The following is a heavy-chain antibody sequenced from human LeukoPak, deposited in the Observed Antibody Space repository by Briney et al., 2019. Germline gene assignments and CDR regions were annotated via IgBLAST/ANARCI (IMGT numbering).Heavy chain of an antibody. CDR2: ISAYNGNT. CDR1: GYTFTSYG. J-gene: IGHJ4*02. Sequence: ATVKVSCKASGYTFTSYGISWVRQAPGQGLERMGWISAYNGNTNYAQKLQGRVTMTTDTSTSTAYMQLRSMRSDDTAVYYCARSRCSSTSCYGDFDYWGQGTLVTVSS. V-gene: IGHV1-18*01. D-gene: IGHD2-2*01. CDR3: ARSRCSSTSCYGDFDY.